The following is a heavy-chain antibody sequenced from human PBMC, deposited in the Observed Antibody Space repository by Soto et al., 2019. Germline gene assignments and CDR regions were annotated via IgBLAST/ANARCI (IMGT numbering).Heavy chain of an antibody. D-gene: IGHD3-9*01. CDR3: ARDLYDILTGSVGDAFDI. V-gene: IGHV3-33*01. J-gene: IGHJ3*02. Sequence: QVQLVESGGGVVQPGRSLGLSCAASGFTFSSYGMHWVRQAPGKGLEWVAVILYDGSNKYSADSVKGRFTISRDKSKNTLYLQMNSLRAEDTAVYYCARDLYDILTGSVGDAFDIWGQGTMVTVSS. CDR1: GFTFSSYG. CDR2: ILYDGSNK.